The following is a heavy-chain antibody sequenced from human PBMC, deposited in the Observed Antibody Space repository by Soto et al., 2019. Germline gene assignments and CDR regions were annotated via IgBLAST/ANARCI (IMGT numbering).Heavy chain of an antibody. D-gene: IGHD2-2*01. Sequence: GGSLRLSCAASGFTFSSYSMNWVRQAPGKGLEWVSSISSSSSYIYYADSVKGRFTISRDNAKNSLYLQMNSLRAEDTAVYYCARDWDCSSTSCSYPPSFDYWGQGTLVTVS. CDR2: ISSSSSYI. V-gene: IGHV3-21*01. CDR1: GFTFSSYS. CDR3: ARDWDCSSTSCSYPPSFDY. J-gene: IGHJ4*02.